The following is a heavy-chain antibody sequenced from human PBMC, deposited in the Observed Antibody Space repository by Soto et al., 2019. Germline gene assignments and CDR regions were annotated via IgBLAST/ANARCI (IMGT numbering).Heavy chain of an antibody. V-gene: IGHV1-69*02. CDR3: ARRRYCGVDCYNKFYYGMDV. Sequence: QVQLVQSGAEVRKPGSSVEVSCMASGSTFSSYTVNWVRQAPGQGLEWIGMIISVLGVTHYARRFQGRVKITADRSRKTAYMELTSLTSEDTAVYYCARRRYCGVDCYNKFYYGMDVWGKGTTVTVSS. CDR2: IISVLGVT. CDR1: GSTFSSYT. J-gene: IGHJ6*04. D-gene: IGHD2-21*02.